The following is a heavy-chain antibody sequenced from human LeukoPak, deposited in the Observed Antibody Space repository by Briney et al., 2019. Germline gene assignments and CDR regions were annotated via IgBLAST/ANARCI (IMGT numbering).Heavy chain of an antibody. CDR1: AGSISSYY. J-gene: IGHJ4*02. CDR2: IYTSGST. D-gene: IGHD3-22*01. Sequence: SATLSLTCTVSAGSISSYYWSCIRQPAQKGPEWIGRIYTSGSTNYNPSLKSRVTMSVDTSKNQFSLKLSSGTAADMAVYYCAGSNDSSGYYYGYYFDYWSQGTLVTVSS. V-gene: IGHV4-4*07. CDR3: AGSNDSSGYYYGYYFDY.